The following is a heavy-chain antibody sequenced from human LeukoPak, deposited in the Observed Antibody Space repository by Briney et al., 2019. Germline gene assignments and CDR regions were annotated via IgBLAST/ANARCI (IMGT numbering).Heavy chain of an antibody. V-gene: IGHV3-30*02. J-gene: IGHJ4*02. D-gene: IGHD6-19*01. CDR3: ASQRSGWYEGSSGSYYFDY. Sequence: PGGSLRLSCAASGFTFSSYGMHWVRQAPGKGLEWVAFIRYDGSNKYYADSVKGRFTISRDNAKNSLYLQMNSLRAEDTAVYYCASQRSGWYEGSSGSYYFDYWGQGTLVTVSS. CDR2: IRYDGSNK. CDR1: GFTFSSYG.